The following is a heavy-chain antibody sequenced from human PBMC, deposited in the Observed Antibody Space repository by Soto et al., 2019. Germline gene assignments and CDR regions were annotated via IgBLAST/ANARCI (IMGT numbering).Heavy chain of an antibody. CDR2: IIPIFGTA. CDR3: ARAYYYDSSGKYYFDY. CDR1: GGTFSSHT. D-gene: IGHD3-22*01. Sequence: GASVKVSCKASGGTFSSHTISWVRQAPGQGLEWMGGIIPIFGTANYAQKFQGRVTITADESTSTAYMELSSLRSEDTAVYYCARAYYYDSSGKYYFDYWGQGTLVTVSS. V-gene: IGHV1-69*13. J-gene: IGHJ4*02.